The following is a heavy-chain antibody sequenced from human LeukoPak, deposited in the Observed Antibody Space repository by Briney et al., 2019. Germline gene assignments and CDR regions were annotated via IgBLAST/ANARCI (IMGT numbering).Heavy chain of an antibody. CDR2: IYYSGST. CDR3: AREGSDSSGYYYLHY. V-gene: IGHV4-59*01. J-gene: IGHJ4*02. CDR1: GGSISSYY. D-gene: IGHD3-22*01. Sequence: SETLSLTCTVSGGSISSYYWSWIRQPPGKGLEWIGYIYYSGSTNYNPSLKSRVTISVDTSKNQISLKLSSVAAADTAVYYCAREGSDSSGYYYLHYWGQGTLVTVSS.